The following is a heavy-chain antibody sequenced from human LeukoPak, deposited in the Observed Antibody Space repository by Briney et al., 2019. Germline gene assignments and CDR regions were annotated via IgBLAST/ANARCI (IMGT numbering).Heavy chain of an antibody. Sequence: SETLSLTCTVSGGSISSSSYYWGWIRQPPGKGLEWIGSIYYSGSTYCNPSLKSRVTISVDTSKNQFSLKLSSVTAADTAVYYCACAAGYSYDNWFDPWGQGTLVTVSS. CDR2: IYYSGST. V-gene: IGHV4-39*01. CDR1: GGSISSSSYY. D-gene: IGHD5-18*01. J-gene: IGHJ5*02. CDR3: ACAAGYSYDNWFDP.